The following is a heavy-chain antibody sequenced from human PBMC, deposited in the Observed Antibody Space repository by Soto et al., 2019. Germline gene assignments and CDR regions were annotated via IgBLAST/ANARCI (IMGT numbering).Heavy chain of an antibody. Sequence: GGSLRLSCAASRFIFSSYTMHWVRQAPGKGLEWVAVISHDASNKYYADSVKGRFTISRDNSKNSLYLEVSSLRADDTAVYYCARDPITGTNYYGMDVWGQGTTVTVSS. CDR2: ISHDASNK. D-gene: IGHD1-7*01. J-gene: IGHJ6*02. CDR3: ARDPITGTNYYGMDV. CDR1: RFIFSSYT. V-gene: IGHV3-30-3*01.